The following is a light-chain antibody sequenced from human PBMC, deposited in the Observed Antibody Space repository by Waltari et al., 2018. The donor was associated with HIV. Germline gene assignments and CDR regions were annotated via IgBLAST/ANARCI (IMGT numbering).Light chain of an antibody. J-gene: IGLJ3*02. CDR3: YSTESNGNHRV. V-gene: IGLV3-10*01. CDR2: EDN. Sequence: SYELTQPPSVSVSPGQTARITCSGDTLPKKYAQWYQQKSGQAPVLVIYEDNKRPSGIPERFSGSSSGTIAILTISGAQVEDEADYYCYSTESNGNHRVFGGGTKLTVL. CDR1: TLPKKY.